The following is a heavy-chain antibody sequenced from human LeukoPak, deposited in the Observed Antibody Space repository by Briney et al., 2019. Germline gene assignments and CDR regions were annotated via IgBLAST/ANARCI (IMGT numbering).Heavy chain of an antibody. V-gene: IGHV1-8*03. CDR3: ARGKKTRVNYYYYMDV. Sequence: GASVKVSCKASGYTFTGYYMHWVRQAPGQGLEWMGWMNPNSGNTGYAQKFQGRVTITRNTSISTAYMELSSLGSEDTAVYYCARGKKTRVNYYYYMDVWGKGTTVTVSS. CDR2: MNPNSGNT. D-gene: IGHD1-14*01. CDR1: GYTFTGYY. J-gene: IGHJ6*03.